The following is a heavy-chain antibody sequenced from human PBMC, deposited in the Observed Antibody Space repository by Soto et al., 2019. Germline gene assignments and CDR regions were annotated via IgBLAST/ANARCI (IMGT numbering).Heavy chain of an antibody. J-gene: IGHJ6*02. V-gene: IGHV3-48*02. CDR1: GFTFSSYS. CDR2: VSSSSSTI. Sequence: EVQLVESGGGLVQPGGSLRLSCAASGFTFSSYSMNWVRQAPGKGLEWVSYVSSSSSTIYYADSVKGRFTISRDNAKNSLYLQMNSLRDEDTAVYYCASRVVAPHVPPNYYYYYGMDVWGQGTTVTVSS. CDR3: ASRVVAPHVPPNYYYYYGMDV. D-gene: IGHD3-3*01.